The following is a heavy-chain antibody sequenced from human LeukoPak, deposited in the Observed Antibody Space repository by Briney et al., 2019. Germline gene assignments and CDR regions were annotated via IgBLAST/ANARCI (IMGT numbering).Heavy chain of an antibody. V-gene: IGHV4-31*03. J-gene: IGHJ5*02. D-gene: IGHD4-23*01. Sequence: SQTLSLTCTVSGGSISSGGYYWSWIRQHPGKGLEWIGYIYYSGSNYYNPSLKSRVTISVDKSKNQFSLKLSSVTAADTAVYYCATYGGNSEGNWFDPWGQGTLVTVSS. CDR3: ATYGGNSEGNWFDP. CDR2: IYYSGSN. CDR1: GGSISSGGYY.